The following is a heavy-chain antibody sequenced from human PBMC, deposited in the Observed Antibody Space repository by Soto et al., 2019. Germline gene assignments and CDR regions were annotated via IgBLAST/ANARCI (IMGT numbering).Heavy chain of an antibody. V-gene: IGHV1-24*01. CDR1: GYSLTELS. CDR2: FDPEDGQT. J-gene: IGHJ6*02. CDR3: ATSLELPLGVDI. Sequence: ASVKVSCKVSGYSLTELSIHWVRQAPEKGLEWMGSFDPEDGQTINKQKFQDRVTMTGDTSSATGYMELSNLRSEDTAVYYCATSLELPLGVDIWGQGTTVTVSS. D-gene: IGHD1-7*01.